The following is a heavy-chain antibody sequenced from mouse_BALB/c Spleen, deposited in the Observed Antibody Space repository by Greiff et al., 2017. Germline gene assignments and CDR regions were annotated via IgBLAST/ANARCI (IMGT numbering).Heavy chain of an antibody. D-gene: IGHD1-1*01. V-gene: IGHV8-8*01. J-gene: IGHJ4*01. CDR3: ARIAYYYGSSFYAMDY. CDR2: IWWDDDK. Sequence: QVTLNVSGPGILQPSQTLSLTCSFSGFSLSTSGMGVGWIRQPSGKGLEWLAHIWWDDDKRYNPALKSRLTISKDTSSNQVFLKIASVDTADTATYYCARIAYYYGSSFYAMDYWGQGTSVTVSS. CDR1: GFSLSTSGMG.